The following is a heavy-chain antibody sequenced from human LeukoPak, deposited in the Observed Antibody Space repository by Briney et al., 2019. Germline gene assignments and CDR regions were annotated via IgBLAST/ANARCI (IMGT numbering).Heavy chain of an antibody. CDR2: IKQDGSEA. CDR1: GFTFSSCW. CDR3: ARLGADRYCTNGVCYYCDY. Sequence: GGSLRLSCAASGFTFSSCWMCWVRQIPGKGLEWVANIKQDGSEAHYVDSVKGRFTISRDNSKNSLFLQMNSLRAEDTAVYYCARLGADRYCTNGVCYYCDYWGQGTLVTVSS. D-gene: IGHD2-8*01. V-gene: IGHV3-7*02. J-gene: IGHJ4*02.